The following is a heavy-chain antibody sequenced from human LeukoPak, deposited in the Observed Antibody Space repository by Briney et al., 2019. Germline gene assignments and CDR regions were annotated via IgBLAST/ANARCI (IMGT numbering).Heavy chain of an antibody. CDR3: AKDGPRYYDSSGYYYVHY. Sequence: GGSLRLSCAASGFTFSSYAMSWVRPAPGKGLEWVSAISGSGGSTYYADSVKGRFTISRDNSKNTLYLQMNSLRAEDTAVYYCAKDGPRYYDSSGYYYVHYWGQGTLVTVSS. CDR1: GFTFSSYA. CDR2: ISGSGGST. V-gene: IGHV3-23*01. D-gene: IGHD3-22*01. J-gene: IGHJ4*02.